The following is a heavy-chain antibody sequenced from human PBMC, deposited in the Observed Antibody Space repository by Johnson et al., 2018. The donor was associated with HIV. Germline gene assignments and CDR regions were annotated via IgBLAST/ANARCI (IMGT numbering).Heavy chain of an antibody. V-gene: IGHV3-66*01. Sequence: VQLVESGGGLVQPGGSLRLSCAASGFTVTNKYMSWVRQAPGKGLEWVSVMYGGGSTYHADSVKGRFSLSRDNAKNSLYLQMNSLRAEDTAVYYCARAGVVGAITNAFDIWGQGTMVTVSS. D-gene: IGHD1-26*01. CDR3: ARAGVVGAITNAFDI. J-gene: IGHJ3*02. CDR2: MYGGGST. CDR1: GFTVTNKY.